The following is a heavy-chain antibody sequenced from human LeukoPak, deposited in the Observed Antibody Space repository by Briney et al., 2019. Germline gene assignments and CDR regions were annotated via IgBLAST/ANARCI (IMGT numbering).Heavy chain of an antibody. J-gene: IGHJ4*02. V-gene: IGHV4-34*01. CDR1: GGSFSGYY. CDR2: INHSGST. D-gene: IGHD3-3*01. Sequence: PSETLSLTCAVYGGSFSGYYWSWIRQPPGKGLEWIGEINHSGSTNYNPSLKSRVTISVDTSKNQFSLKLSSVTAADTAVYYCARGPHYDFWSGWYYFDYWGQGTLVTVSS. CDR3: ARGPHYDFWSGWYYFDY.